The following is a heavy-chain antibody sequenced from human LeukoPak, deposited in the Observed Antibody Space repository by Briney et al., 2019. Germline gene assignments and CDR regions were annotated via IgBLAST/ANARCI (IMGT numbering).Heavy chain of an antibody. J-gene: IGHJ4*02. Sequence: GGSLRLSCEASRFTFSTHWMHWVRQAPGKGLVWVSRIDSDGGNAYYADSVKGRFTISRDNAKNTLYLQMNSLRAEDTAVYYCARGGGVPTAIDFWGQGTLVTVSS. V-gene: IGHV3-74*01. CDR3: ARGGGVPTAIDF. D-gene: IGHD3-16*01. CDR2: IDSDGGNA. CDR1: RFTFSTHW.